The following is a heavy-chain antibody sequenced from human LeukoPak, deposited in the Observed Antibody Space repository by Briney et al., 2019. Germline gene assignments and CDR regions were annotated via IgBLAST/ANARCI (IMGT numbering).Heavy chain of an antibody. D-gene: IGHD5-24*01. J-gene: IGHJ4*02. CDR1: GFTFSSYG. CDR3: ICGGRDGYNVLDY. Sequence: GGSLRLSCAASGFTFSSYGMHWVRQAPGKGLEWVAVISYDGSNKYYADSVKGRFTISRDNSKNTLYLQMNSLRAEDTAVYYCICGGRDGYNVLDYWGQGTLVTVSS. CDR2: ISYDGSNK. V-gene: IGHV3-30*03.